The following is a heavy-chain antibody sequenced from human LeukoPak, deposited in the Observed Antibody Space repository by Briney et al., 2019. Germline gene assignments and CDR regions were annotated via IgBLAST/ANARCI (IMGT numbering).Heavy chain of an antibody. D-gene: IGHD2-15*01. CDR2: INTDGRRS. V-gene: IGHV3-74*01. CDR3: ASGCSAGSCYGDY. CDR1: RFTFSSYW. J-gene: IGHJ4*02. Sequence: GGSLRLSCAAARFTFSSYWMHWVRQAPGKGLVSVSLINTDGRRSTYAVLVRGRFTISRDNDKNTLYLQMNSLRAEDTAVYCCASGCSAGSCYGDYWGQGTLVTVSS.